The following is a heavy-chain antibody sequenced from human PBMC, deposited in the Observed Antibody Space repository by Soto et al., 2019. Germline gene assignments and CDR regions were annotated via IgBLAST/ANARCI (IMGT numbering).Heavy chain of an antibody. Sequence: QVQLVQSGAEVKKPGSSVKVSCKASGGTFSNYALTCVRQAPGQGLEWMGGIIPLSGTPNYAQKFQGRVTITADKSTTTVYMELSSLRSEDTAVYYCTRGIQLWSWGQGTLVTVSS. J-gene: IGHJ5*02. V-gene: IGHV1-69*06. CDR2: IIPLSGTP. D-gene: IGHD5-18*01. CDR3: TRGIQLWS. CDR1: GGTFSNYA.